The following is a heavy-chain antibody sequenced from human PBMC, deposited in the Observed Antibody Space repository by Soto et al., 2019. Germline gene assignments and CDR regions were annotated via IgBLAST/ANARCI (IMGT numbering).Heavy chain of an antibody. CDR3: AREVKSAAASAAFEI. CDR2: IDYIGGA. CDR1: VGSISIDNYF. J-gene: IGHJ3*02. Sequence: TLSVPCTVSVGSISIDNYFWSWIRQHPGKGLEWIGYIDYIGGAYYNPSLKSRVTTSVDTSKSQFSLRLSSVTVADTATYYCAREVKSAAASAAFEIWGQGTGATVS. D-gene: IGHD2-15*01. V-gene: IGHV4-31*03.